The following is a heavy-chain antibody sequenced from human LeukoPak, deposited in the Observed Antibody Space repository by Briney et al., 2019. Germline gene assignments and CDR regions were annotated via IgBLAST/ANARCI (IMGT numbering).Heavy chain of an antibody. CDR1: GFTFTHYC. CDR2: IKQDESER. CDR3: ARGGARYFDY. D-gene: IGHD1-26*01. V-gene: IGHV3-7*01. Sequence: RGSLRLSCAASGFTFTHYCMSWVRQAPGKGLEWVANIKQDESERDYVDSVKGRFTISRDNAKNSLYLQMNSLRAEDTAVYYCARGGARYFDYWGQGALVTVSS. J-gene: IGHJ4*02.